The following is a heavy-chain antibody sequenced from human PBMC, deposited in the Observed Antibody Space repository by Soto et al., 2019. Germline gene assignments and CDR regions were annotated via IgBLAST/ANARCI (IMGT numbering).Heavy chain of an antibody. Sequence: QVQLVQSGAEVKKAGASVKLSCKASGYTFTSYAIHWVRQAPGQRLEWMAWMNAGTGNTKYSGKFQGRVTITRDTSACTVFMELSSLRSEDTAVNYCTGGCGGGTCYIFEFWGQGTLVTVSS. V-gene: IGHV1-3*01. D-gene: IGHD2-15*01. J-gene: IGHJ4*02. CDR3: TGGCGGGTCYIFEF. CDR2: MNAGTGNT. CDR1: GYTFTSYA.